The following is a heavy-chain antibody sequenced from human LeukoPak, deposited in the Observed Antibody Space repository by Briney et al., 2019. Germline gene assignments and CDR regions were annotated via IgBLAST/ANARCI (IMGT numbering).Heavy chain of an antibody. V-gene: IGHV3-33*06. Sequence: GGSLRLSCAASGFTFSSYGMHWVRQAPGKGLEWVAVIWYDGSNKYYADSVKGRFTISRDNSKNTLYLQMNSLRAEDTAAYYCAKGLGYDFWSGHQSFDYWGQGTLVTVSS. CDR3: AKGLGYDFWSGHQSFDY. J-gene: IGHJ4*02. CDR2: IWYDGSNK. CDR1: GFTFSSYG. D-gene: IGHD3-3*01.